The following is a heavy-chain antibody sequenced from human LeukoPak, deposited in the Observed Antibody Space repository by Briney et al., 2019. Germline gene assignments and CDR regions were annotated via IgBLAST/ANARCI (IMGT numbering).Heavy chain of an antibody. CDR2: IIPIFDTP. J-gene: IGHJ4*02. D-gene: IGHD4-17*01. CDR1: GGTFSSYA. CDR3: ARAVQVTTGGLFDY. Sequence: SVKVSCKASGGTFSSYAISWVRQAPGQGLEWMGGIIPIFDTPNFAQKFQGRVTITADKSTSTAYMELSRLRSEDTAVYYCARAVQVTTGGLFDYWGQGTLVTVSS. V-gene: IGHV1-69*06.